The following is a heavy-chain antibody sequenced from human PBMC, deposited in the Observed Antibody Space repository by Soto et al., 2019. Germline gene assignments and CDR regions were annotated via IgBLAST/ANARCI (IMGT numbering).Heavy chain of an antibody. CDR3: AHRTYSSSFNWFDP. D-gene: IGHD6-13*01. J-gene: IGHJ5*02. Sequence: QITLKESAPTLMKPTQTLTLTCTFSGFSLSTTGVGVGWIRQPPGKALEWLALIYWDDDKRYSPSLKSRLTITKDTSKNQVVLTMTNVDPVDTATYYCAHRTYSSSFNWFDPWGQGTLVTVSS. V-gene: IGHV2-5*02. CDR1: GFSLSTTGVG. CDR2: IYWDDDK.